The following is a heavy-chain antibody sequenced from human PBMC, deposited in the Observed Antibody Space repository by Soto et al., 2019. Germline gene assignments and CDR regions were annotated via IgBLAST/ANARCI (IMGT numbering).Heavy chain of an antibody. Sequence: GASVQVSCKAYGYTFSSNAINWVRQAPGRGLEWMGGIIPVLRKVNYAQKFQGRVTITADESTNTVYMGLTSLRSEDTALYYCASVPYYDILTGSYDENWGHGTLVTVSS. CDR3: ASVPYYDILTGSYDEN. V-gene: IGHV1-69*13. CDR2: IIPVLRKV. CDR1: GYTFSSNA. D-gene: IGHD3-9*01. J-gene: IGHJ4*01.